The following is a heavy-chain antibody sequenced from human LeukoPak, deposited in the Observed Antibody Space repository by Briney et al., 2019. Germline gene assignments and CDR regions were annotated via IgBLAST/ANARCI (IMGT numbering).Heavy chain of an antibody. CDR1: GFMFRSDG. V-gene: IGHV3-30*02. CDR2: LRYDGST. J-gene: IGHJ4*02. Sequence: GGSLRLSCAASGFMFRSDGMYWVRQAPGKGLEWVAFLRYDGSTYYADSVKGRFTISRGNSQNTLYLQMSSVRGEDTAVYYCAKVNGVAGIDSWGQGTLVTVSS. CDR3: AKVNGVAGIDS. D-gene: IGHD6-19*01.